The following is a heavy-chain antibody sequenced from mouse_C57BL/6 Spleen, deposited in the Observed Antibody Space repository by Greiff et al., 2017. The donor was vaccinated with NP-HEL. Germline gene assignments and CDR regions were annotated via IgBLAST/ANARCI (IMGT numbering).Heavy chain of an antibody. D-gene: IGHD2-3*01. CDR1: GYTFTDYN. CDR2: INPNNGGT. V-gene: IGHV1-18*01. J-gene: IGHJ1*03. CDR3: ARDDGYYRYFDV. Sequence: VHVKQSGPELVKPGASLKIPCKASGYTFTDYNMDWVKQSHGKSLEWIGDINPNNGGTIYNQKFKGKATLTVDKSSSTAYMELRSLTSEDTAVYYCARDDGYYRYFDVWGTGTTVTVSS.